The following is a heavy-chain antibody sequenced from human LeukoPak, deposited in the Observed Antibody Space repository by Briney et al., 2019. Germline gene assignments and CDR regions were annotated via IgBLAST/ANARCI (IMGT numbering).Heavy chain of an antibody. J-gene: IGHJ3*02. CDR1: GFTFSSYG. CDR2: IKQDGSQK. V-gene: IGHV3-7*05. Sequence: GGSLRLSCAASGFTFSSYGMHWVRQAPGKGLEWVASIKQDGSQKFYVDSVKGRFTISRDNAKNSLYLQMNSLRAEDTAVYYCARSPIRADIWGQGTRVTVSS. CDR3: ARSPIRADI.